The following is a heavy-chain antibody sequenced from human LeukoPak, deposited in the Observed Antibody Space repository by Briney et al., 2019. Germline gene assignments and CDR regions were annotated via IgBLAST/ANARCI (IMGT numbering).Heavy chain of an antibody. V-gene: IGHV3-53*01. D-gene: IGHD6-13*01. CDR3: AILPGYSSSWYEVDY. CDR1: GFTVSSSY. CDR2: IYSGGST. J-gene: IGHJ4*02. Sequence: GGSLRLSCAASGFTVSSSYMTWVRQAPGKGLEWVSVIYSGGSTYYADSVKGRFTISRDNSKNTLYLQMNSPRAEDTAVYYCAILPGYSSSWYEVDYWGQGTLVTVSS.